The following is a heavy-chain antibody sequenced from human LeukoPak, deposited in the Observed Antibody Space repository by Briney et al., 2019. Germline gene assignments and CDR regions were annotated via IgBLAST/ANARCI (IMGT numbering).Heavy chain of an antibody. CDR2: IWYDGSNK. CDR1: GFTFSSYG. V-gene: IGHV3-33*01. D-gene: IGHD3-22*01. CDR3: ARDPAMSYYDSSYTPSWYFDY. J-gene: IGHJ4*02. Sequence: GGSLRLSCAASGFTFSSYGMHWVRQAPGKGLEWVAVIWYDGSNKCYADSVKGRFTISRDNSKNTLYLQMNSLRAEDTAVYYCARDPAMSYYDSSYTPSWYFDYWGQGTLVTVSS.